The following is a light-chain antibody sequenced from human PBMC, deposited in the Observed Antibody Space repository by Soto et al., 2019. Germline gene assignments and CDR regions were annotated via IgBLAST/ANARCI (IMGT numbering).Light chain of an antibody. CDR3: LQHDNYPLT. CDR1: QGIRND. CDR2: VVS. Sequence: DIQMTQSPSSLSASVGDRVTITCRASQGIRNDLLGWYQQKPGKAPKCLVYVVSSLQSGVPSRFSGSVSGTEFTLTISSLQPEDFATYYCLQHDNYPLTFGQGTKVEIK. J-gene: IGKJ1*01. V-gene: IGKV1-17*01.